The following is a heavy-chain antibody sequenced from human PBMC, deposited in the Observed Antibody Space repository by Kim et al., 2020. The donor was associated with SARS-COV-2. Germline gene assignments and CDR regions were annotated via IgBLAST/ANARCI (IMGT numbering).Heavy chain of an antibody. CDR2: IYYSGST. J-gene: IGHJ4*02. CDR3: ARDRGEAVAVYFDY. CDR1: GGSISSYY. V-gene: IGHV4-59*13. Sequence: SETLSLTCTVSGGSISSYYWSWIRQPPGKGLEWIGYIYYSGSTNYNPSLKSRVTISVDTSKNQFSLKLSSVTAADTAVYYYARDRGEAVAVYFDYWGQGTLVTVSS. D-gene: IGHD6-19*01.